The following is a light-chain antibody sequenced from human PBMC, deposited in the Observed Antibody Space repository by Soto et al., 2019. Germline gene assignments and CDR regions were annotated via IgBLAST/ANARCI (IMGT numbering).Light chain of an antibody. CDR2: DAS. CDR1: QGIRND. J-gene: IGKJ1*01. Sequence: AIQMTQSPSSLSASVGDRLIITCRASQGIRNDLGWYQQKPGKATKLLIYDASSVQSGVPSRFRGSGSGTEFTLTISSLQPEDFATYYCLQDYSYPWTFGQGTKVQIK. CDR3: LQDYSYPWT. V-gene: IGKV1-6*01.